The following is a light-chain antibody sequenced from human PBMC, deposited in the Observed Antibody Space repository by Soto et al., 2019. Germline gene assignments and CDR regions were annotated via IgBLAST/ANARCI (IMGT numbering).Light chain of an antibody. CDR1: QSVSSSN. V-gene: IGKV3-20*01. Sequence: EIVLTQSPGTLSLSPGERATLSCRASQSVSSSNLAWYYQKPGQAPRLLIFGASSRATAIPDRFSGSGSGTDFTLTINRVEPEDFGVYYCQQYGGSTIFTFGQGTKLEV. CDR2: GAS. J-gene: IGKJ2*01. CDR3: QQYGGSTIFT.